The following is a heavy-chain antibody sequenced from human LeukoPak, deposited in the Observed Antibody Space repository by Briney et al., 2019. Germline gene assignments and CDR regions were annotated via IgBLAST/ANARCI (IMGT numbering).Heavy chain of an antibody. CDR1: GYTFTSYG. CDR2: ISAYNGNT. J-gene: IGHJ4*02. CDR3: ARERYYGSGSLFAPDY. Sequence: ASVKVSCKASGYTFTSYGISWVRQAPGQGLEWMGWISAYNGNTNYAQKFQGRVTITRDTSASTAYMELSSLRSEDTAVYYCARERYYGSGSLFAPDYWGQGTLVTVSS. D-gene: IGHD3-10*01. V-gene: IGHV1-18*01.